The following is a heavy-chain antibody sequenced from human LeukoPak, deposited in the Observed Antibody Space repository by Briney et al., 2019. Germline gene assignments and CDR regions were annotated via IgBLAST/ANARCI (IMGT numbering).Heavy chain of an antibody. CDR2: IYYSGST. D-gene: IGHD4-23*01. CDR1: GGSISSYY. Sequence: SETLSLTCTVSGGSISSYYWSWIRQPPGKGLEWIGYIYYSGSTNYNPSLKSRVTISVDTSKNQFSLKLSSVTAADTAVYYCARETGGNSVLAFDIWGQGTMVTVSS. J-gene: IGHJ3*02. CDR3: ARETGGNSVLAFDI. V-gene: IGHV4-59*01.